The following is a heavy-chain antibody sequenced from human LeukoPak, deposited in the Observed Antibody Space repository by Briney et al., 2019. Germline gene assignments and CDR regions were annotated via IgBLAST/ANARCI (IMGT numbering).Heavy chain of an antibody. J-gene: IGHJ4*02. D-gene: IGHD6-25*01. Sequence: SETLSLTCTVSGGSISSSYYWGWIRQPPGKGLEWIGSIYYSGSTYYNPSLKSRVTISVDTSKNQFSLKLSSVTAADTAMYYCARLSGFELDYWGQGTLVTVSS. V-gene: IGHV4-39*01. CDR3: ARLSGFELDY. CDR1: GGSISSSYY. CDR2: IYYSGST.